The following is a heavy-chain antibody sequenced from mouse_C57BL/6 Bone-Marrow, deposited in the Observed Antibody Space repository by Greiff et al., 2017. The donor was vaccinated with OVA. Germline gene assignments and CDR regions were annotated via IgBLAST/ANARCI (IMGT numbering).Heavy chain of an antibody. J-gene: IGHJ3*01. CDR1: GYTFTSYG. V-gene: IGHV1-81*01. CDR3: ANYYGSSRRWFAY. D-gene: IGHD1-1*01. Sequence: QVQLQQSGAELARPGASVKLSCKASGYTFTSYGISWVKQRTGQGLEWIGEIYPRSGNTYYNEKFKGKATLTADKSSSTAYMELRSLTSEDSAVYFCANYYGSSRRWFAYWGQGTLVTVSA. CDR2: IYPRSGNT.